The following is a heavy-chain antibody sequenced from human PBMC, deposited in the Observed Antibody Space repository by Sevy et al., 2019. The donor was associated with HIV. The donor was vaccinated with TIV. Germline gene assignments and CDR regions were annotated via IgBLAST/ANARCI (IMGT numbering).Heavy chain of an antibody. CDR2: ISGRDGST. CDR1: GFTFSNYA. V-gene: IGHV3-23*01. J-gene: IGHJ3*02. D-gene: IGHD1-26*01. CDR3: AKDMRFIVGDAFDI. Sequence: GGSLRLSCAASGFTFSNYAMSWVRQAPGKGLEWVSAISGRDGSTFYANSVKGRFTISRDNSKNTLYLQMNSLRAEDTAVYFCAKDMRFIVGDAFDIWGQGTMVTVSS.